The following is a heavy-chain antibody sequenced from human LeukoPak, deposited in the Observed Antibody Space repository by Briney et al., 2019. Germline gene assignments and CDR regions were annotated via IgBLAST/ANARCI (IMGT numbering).Heavy chain of an antibody. J-gene: IGHJ6*03. CDR3: ARAADGSGSYLSPGGSYYYYYYMDV. Sequence: SETLSLTCTVSGGSISSSSYYWGWIRQPPGKGLEWIGSIYYSGSTYYNPSLKSRVTISVDTSKNQFSLKLSSVTAADTAVYYCARAADGSGSYLSPGGSYYYYYYMDVWGKGTTVTVSS. D-gene: IGHD3-10*01. CDR2: IYYSGST. V-gene: IGHV4-39*07. CDR1: GGSISSSSYY.